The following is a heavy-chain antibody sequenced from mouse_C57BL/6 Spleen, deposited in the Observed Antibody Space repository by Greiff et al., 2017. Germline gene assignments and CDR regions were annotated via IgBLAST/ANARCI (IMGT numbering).Heavy chain of an antibody. CDR3: AKGIYYAMDY. Sequence: QVQLKQSGPELVKPGASVKISCKASGYAFSSSWMNWVKQRPGKGLEWIGRIYPGDGDTNYNGKFKGKATLTADKSSSTAYMQLSSLTSEDSAVYFCAKGIYYAMDYWGQGTSVTVSS. CDR2: IYPGDGDT. V-gene: IGHV1-82*01. J-gene: IGHJ4*01. CDR1: GYAFSSSW. D-gene: IGHD2-14*01.